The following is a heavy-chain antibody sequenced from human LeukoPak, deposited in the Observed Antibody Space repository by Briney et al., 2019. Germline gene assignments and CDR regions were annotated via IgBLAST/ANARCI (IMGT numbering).Heavy chain of an antibody. J-gene: IGHJ4*02. D-gene: IGHD6-13*01. Sequence: SETLSLTCTVSGGSISSGGYSWSWIRQHPGKGLEWIGYIYYSGTTNYNPSLKSRVTISVDTSKNQFSLKLSSVTAADTAVYYCARGVYIAAAQYAYWGQGTLVTVSS. CDR1: GGSISSGGYS. V-gene: IGHV4-61*08. CDR3: ARGVYIAAAQYAY. CDR2: IYYSGTT.